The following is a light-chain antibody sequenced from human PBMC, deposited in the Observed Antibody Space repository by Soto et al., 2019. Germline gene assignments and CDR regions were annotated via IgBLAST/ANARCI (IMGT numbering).Light chain of an antibody. Sequence: QSVLTQPPSASGSPEQSVTISCTGTSSDVGGYNSVSWYQQHPGKAPKLMIYEVNKRPSGVPDRFSGSKSGNTASLTVSGLQAEDEADYYCNSHAGSNNLWVFGGGTKLTVL. CDR2: EVN. J-gene: IGLJ3*02. CDR1: SSDVGGYNS. V-gene: IGLV2-8*01. CDR3: NSHAGSNNLWV.